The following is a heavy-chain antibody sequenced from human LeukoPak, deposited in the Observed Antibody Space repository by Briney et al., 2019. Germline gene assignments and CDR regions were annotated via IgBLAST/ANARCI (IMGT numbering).Heavy chain of an antibody. D-gene: IGHD3-9*01. V-gene: IGHV4-59*01. CDR3: ARLQYYDILTGYYFDY. Sequence: TSETLSLTCTVSGGSISSYYWSWIRQPPGKGLEWIGYIYYSGSTNYNPSLKSRVTISVDTSKNQFSLKLSSVTAADTAVYYCARLQYYDILTGYYFDYWGQGTLVTVSS. CDR1: GGSISSYY. CDR2: IYYSGST. J-gene: IGHJ4*02.